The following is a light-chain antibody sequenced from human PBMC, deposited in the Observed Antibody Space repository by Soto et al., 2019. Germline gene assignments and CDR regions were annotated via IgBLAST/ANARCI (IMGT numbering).Light chain of an antibody. CDR3: HQYDDGPYT. V-gene: IGKV3-15*01. CDR1: QSVSTN. J-gene: IGKJ2*01. Sequence: VMTQSPAILSVSPGERATISCRASQSVSTNVAWYQQNPGQTPKLLIYDASTMATGIPVRFSGSGSGTEFTLTISSLQSEDFAVYYCHQYDDGPYTFGQGTKVEI. CDR2: DAS.